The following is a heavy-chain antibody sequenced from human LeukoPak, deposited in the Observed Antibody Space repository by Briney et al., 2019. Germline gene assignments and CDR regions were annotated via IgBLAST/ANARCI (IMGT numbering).Heavy chain of an antibody. V-gene: IGHV1-8*01. CDR1: GYTFTSYD. J-gene: IGHJ5*02. CDR3: ARKAGKYNWFDP. CDR2: MNPSSGNT. D-gene: IGHD1-1*01. Sequence: ASVKVSCKASGYTFTSYDINWVRQATGQGLEWMGWMNPSSGNTGYAQKFQGRVTMTRNTSISTAYMELSSLRSEDTAVYYCARKAGKYNWFDPWGQGTLVTVSS.